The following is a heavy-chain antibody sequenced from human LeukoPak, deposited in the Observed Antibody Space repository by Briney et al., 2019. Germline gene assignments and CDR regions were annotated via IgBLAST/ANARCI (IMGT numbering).Heavy chain of an antibody. J-gene: IGHJ4*02. D-gene: IGHD3-22*01. V-gene: IGHV3-30*02. Sequence: AGGSLRLSCAASGFTFSNYDMHWVRQAPGKGLEWVAFIRYDGSNKYYADSVKGRFTISRDNSKNTLYLQMNSLRAEDTAVYYCAKDLDSSGYYYVDDYWGQGTLVTVSS. CDR1: GFTFSNYD. CDR3: AKDLDSSGYYYVDDY. CDR2: IRYDGSNK.